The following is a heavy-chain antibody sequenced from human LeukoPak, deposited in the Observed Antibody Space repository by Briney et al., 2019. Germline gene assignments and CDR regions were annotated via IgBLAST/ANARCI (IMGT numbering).Heavy chain of an antibody. CDR2: IKQDGSEK. Sequence: GGSLRLSCAASGFIVSGDFMSWVRQAPGKGLEWVANIKQDGSEKDYVDSVKGRFTISRDNAKNSLHLQMNSLRVDDTAVYYCAREKAYYDSSGYYSLFDYWGQGTLVTASS. J-gene: IGHJ4*02. V-gene: IGHV3-7*03. D-gene: IGHD3-22*01. CDR3: AREKAYYDSSGYYSLFDY. CDR1: GFIVSGDF.